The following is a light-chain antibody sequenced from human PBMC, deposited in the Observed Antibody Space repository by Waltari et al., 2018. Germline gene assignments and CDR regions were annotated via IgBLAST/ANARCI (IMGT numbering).Light chain of an antibody. Sequence: QSVLTQPPSVSGAPGQRVTISCTGSSPNIGAGYAVHWYQQLPGTAPKLLIYDKNNRPSGVPDRFSDSKSGTSASLAITGLQAEDEADYYCQSYDSSLSAWVFGGGTKLTVV. J-gene: IGLJ3*02. CDR2: DKN. CDR1: SPNIGAGYA. CDR3: QSYDSSLSAWV. V-gene: IGLV1-40*01.